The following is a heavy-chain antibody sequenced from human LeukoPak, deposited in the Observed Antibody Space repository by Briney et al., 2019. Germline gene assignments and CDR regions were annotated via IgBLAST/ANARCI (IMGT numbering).Heavy chain of an antibody. J-gene: IGHJ4*02. CDR1: GFTFSNYW. CDR2: INSDGSSK. V-gene: IGHV3-74*01. Sequence: GSLRLSCAASGFTFSNYWMSWVRQAPGKGLVWVSRINSDGSSKHYADSVKGRFTISRDNAKNTLHLQMTSLRAEDTAVYYCARGGPDSSDYSSLFDYWGRGILVTVSS. D-gene: IGHD3-22*01. CDR3: ARGGPDSSDYSSLFDY.